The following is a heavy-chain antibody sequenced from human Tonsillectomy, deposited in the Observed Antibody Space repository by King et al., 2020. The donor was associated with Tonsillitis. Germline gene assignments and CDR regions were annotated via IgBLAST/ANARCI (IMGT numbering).Heavy chain of an antibody. CDR1: GFTFSSYG. CDR3: AKDIGLSSGWGLFDY. CDR2: ISYDGSNK. Sequence: VQLVESGGGVVQPGRSLRLSCAASGFTFSSYGMHWVRQAPGKGLEWVAVISYDGSNKYCADSVKGRFTISRDNSKNTLYLQMNSLRAEDTAVYYCAKDIGLSSGWGLFDYWGQGTLVTVSS. D-gene: IGHD6-19*01. V-gene: IGHV3-30*18. J-gene: IGHJ4*02.